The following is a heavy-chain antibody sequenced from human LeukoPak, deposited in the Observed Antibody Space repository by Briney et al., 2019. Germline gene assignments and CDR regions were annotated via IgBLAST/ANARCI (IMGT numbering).Heavy chain of an antibody. CDR2: ISGSGGST. Sequence: GGFLRLSCVASGFTFNNYAMNWVRQAPGKGLEWVSGISGSGGSTYYADSVKGRFTISRDKSKSTLFLQLNSLRADDTAVYYCAKDSHFDYWGQGALVTVSS. J-gene: IGHJ4*02. CDR1: GFTFNNYA. CDR3: AKDSHFDY. V-gene: IGHV3-23*01.